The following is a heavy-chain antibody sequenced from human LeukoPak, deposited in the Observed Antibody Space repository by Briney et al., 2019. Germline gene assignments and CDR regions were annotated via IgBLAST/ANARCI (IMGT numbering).Heavy chain of an antibody. D-gene: IGHD3-22*01. V-gene: IGHV1-2*02. CDR2: INLNSGGT. Sequence: ASVKLSCKASGGTFTGYYIHWVRQAPGQGLEWMAWINLNSGGTNSAQKFQGRVSMTRDTSISTAYMELSGLKSDDTAVDYCARGGDRRHFDSSGYFYDWGQGTLVTVSS. J-gene: IGHJ4*02. CDR1: GGTFTGYY. CDR3: ARGGDRRHFDSSGYFYD.